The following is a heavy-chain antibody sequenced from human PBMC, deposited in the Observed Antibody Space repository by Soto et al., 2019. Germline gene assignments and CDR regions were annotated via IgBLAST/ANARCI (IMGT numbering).Heavy chain of an antibody. CDR1: DFSISNAW. D-gene: IGHD2-15*01. Sequence: EVQLVESGGGLVKPGGSLRLSCAASDFSISNAWMNWVRQAPGKGLEWVGRIKTRSEGEATDYAAPLKGRFTISRDDSKNTLFLQMNSLKTEDTAVYYCTTGSVEGVWGQGATVIVSS. CDR3: TTGSVEGV. CDR2: IKTRSEGEAT. V-gene: IGHV3-15*07. J-gene: IGHJ6*02.